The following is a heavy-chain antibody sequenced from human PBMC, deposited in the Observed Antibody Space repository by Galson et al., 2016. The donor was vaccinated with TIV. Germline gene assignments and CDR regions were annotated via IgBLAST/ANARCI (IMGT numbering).Heavy chain of an antibody. J-gene: IGHJ3*02. D-gene: IGHD3-3*01. CDR2: INHSGST. V-gene: IGHV4-34*01. CDR1: GGSFNRYY. Sequence: LTCAVYGGSFNRYYWTWIRQPPGKGLEWIGQINHSGSTKYNPSLKSRGTISVDTSKNQFSLKLTSVTAADPAVYYCSSPFPGGDDFWSAYYDAFDIWGQGTMVTVSS. CDR3: SSPFPGGDDFWSAYYDAFDI.